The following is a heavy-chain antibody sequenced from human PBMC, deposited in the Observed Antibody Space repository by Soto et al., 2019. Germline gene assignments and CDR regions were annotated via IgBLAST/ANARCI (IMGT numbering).Heavy chain of an antibody. V-gene: IGHV4-30-4*01. Sequence: SETLSLTCTVSGGSITSDDYYWNYIRQPPGKGLEWIGYVSYSGSTYYNPSLKSRLTMSVDTSKNQSSLNLRSVTAADTAVYYCAREVNNYYGLDVWGQGTTVTVSS. CDR3: AREVNNYYGLDV. D-gene: IGHD3-10*01. J-gene: IGHJ6*02. CDR1: GGSITSDDYY. CDR2: VSYSGST.